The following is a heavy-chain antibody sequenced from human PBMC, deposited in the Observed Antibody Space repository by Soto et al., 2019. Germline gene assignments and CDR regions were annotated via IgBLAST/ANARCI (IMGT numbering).Heavy chain of an antibody. CDR2: ISSSSSDI. Sequence: GGSLGPPCGASGFNFSHFSLDLVRQAPGKGLEVVSSISSSSSDIYYADSVKGRFTISRDNAKNSLYLQMNSLRAEDTAVYYCARPLYGSGSYYNGPSGVFDFWGQGTLVTVSS. J-gene: IGHJ4*02. V-gene: IGHV3-21*01. CDR1: GFNFSHFS. CDR3: ARPLYGSGSYYNGPSGVFDF. D-gene: IGHD3-10*01.